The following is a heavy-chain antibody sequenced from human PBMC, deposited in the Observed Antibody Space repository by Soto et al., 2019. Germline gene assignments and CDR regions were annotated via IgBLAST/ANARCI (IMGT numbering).Heavy chain of an antibody. CDR1: GFTFSSYA. V-gene: IGHV3-30-3*01. CDR2: ISYDGSNK. CDR3: AKDMSRTLPWYFDL. D-gene: IGHD2-2*01. Sequence: TGGSLRLSCAASGFTFSSYAMHWVRQAPGKGLEWVAVISYDGSNKYYADSVKGRFTISRDNSKNTLYLQMNSLRAEDTAVYYCAKDMSRTLPWYFDLWGRGTLVTVS. J-gene: IGHJ2*01.